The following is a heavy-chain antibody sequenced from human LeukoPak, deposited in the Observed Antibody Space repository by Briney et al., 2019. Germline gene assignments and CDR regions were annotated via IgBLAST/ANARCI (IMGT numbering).Heavy chain of an antibody. V-gene: IGHV3-21*01. CDR2: ISSSSSYI. CDR3: ARTTYYYDSSGYLNAFDI. J-gene: IGHJ3*02. CDR1: GFTFSRYW. Sequence: GGSLRLSCAASGFTFSRYWMSWVRQAPGKGLEWVSSISSSSSYIYYADSVKGRFTISRDNAKNSLYLQMNSLRAEDTAVYYCARTTYYYDSSGYLNAFDIWGQGTMVTVSS. D-gene: IGHD3-22*01.